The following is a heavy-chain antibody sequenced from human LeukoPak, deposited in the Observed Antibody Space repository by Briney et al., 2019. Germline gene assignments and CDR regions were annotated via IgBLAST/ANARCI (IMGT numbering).Heavy chain of an antibody. CDR2: ISSSSSYI. Sequence: GGSLRLSCAASGFTFSSYSMNWVRQAPGKGLEWVSSISSSSSYIYYADSVKGRFTISRDNAKNSLYLQMNSLRAEDTAVYYCARGGSGWSTAYLFDYWGQGTLVTVSS. J-gene: IGHJ4*02. D-gene: IGHD6-19*01. V-gene: IGHV3-21*01. CDR3: ARGGSGWSTAYLFDY. CDR1: GFTFSSYS.